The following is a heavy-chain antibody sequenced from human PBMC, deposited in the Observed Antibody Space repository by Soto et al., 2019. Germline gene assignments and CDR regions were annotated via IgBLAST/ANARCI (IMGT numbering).Heavy chain of an antibody. V-gene: IGHV4-59*01. CDR2: VYYTGST. CDR3: ARGRWFDP. J-gene: IGHJ5*02. CDR1: GGSISADY. Sequence: QVQLQESGTGLVKPSETLSLTCTVSGGSISADYWYWIRQPPGKGLELIGYVYYTGSTNYNPSLKSRVSLSLDPSKNQFSLNLSSVTAADTAVYFCARGRWFDPWGQGTLVTVSS.